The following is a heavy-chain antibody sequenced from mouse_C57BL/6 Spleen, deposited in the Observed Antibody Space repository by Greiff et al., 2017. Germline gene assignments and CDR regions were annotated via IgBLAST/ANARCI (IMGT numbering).Heavy chain of an antibody. V-gene: IGHV7-3*01. CDR2: IRNKANGYTT. Sequence: EVKVVESGGGLVQPGGSLSLSCAASGFTFTDYYMSWVRQPPGKALEWLGFIRNKANGYTTEYSASVKCRFTISRDNSQSILYLQINALRAEDSATYYCARLGLGPYYFDYWGQGTTLTVSS. D-gene: IGHD4-1*01. CDR3: ARLGLGPYYFDY. J-gene: IGHJ2*01. CDR1: GFTFTDYY.